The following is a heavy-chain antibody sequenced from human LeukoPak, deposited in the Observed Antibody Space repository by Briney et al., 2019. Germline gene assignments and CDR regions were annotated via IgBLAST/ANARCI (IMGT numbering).Heavy chain of an antibody. CDR3: ARESDGSGSSFDY. J-gene: IGHJ4*02. Sequence: SETLSLTCTVSGYPISSGYYWGWIRQPPGKGLEWIGSIYHSGSTYYNPSLKSRVTISVDTSKNQFSLKLSSVTAADTAVYYCARESDGSGSSFDYWGQGTLVTVSS. CDR2: IYHSGST. D-gene: IGHD3-10*01. CDR1: GYPISSGYY. V-gene: IGHV4-38-2*02.